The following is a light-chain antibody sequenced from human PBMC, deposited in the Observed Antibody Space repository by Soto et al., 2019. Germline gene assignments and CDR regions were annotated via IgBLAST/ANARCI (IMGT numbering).Light chain of an antibody. V-gene: IGKV1-39*01. J-gene: IGKJ1*01. Sequence: DIQMTQSPSSLSASVGDRVTITCRASQSISSYLSWYQQKPGKAPKLLIYAASSLQSGVSSRFSGSGSGTDFTLTISSPQPEDFATYYCQQSYYRFGTFGQGTKVEIK. CDR3: QQSYYRFGT. CDR1: QSISSY. CDR2: AAS.